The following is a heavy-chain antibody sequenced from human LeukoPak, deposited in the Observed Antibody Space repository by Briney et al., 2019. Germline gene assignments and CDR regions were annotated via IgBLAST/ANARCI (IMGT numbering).Heavy chain of an antibody. D-gene: IGHD3-10*01. CDR2: ISSSGSTI. CDR1: GFTFSDYY. Sequence: GGSLRLSCAASGFTFSDYYMSWIRQAPGKGLEWVSYISSSGSTIYYADSVKGRFTISRDNSKNTLYLQMNSLRAEDTAVYYCARAIPGSAHFDYWGQGTLVTVSS. J-gene: IGHJ4*02. CDR3: ARAIPGSAHFDY. V-gene: IGHV3-11*04.